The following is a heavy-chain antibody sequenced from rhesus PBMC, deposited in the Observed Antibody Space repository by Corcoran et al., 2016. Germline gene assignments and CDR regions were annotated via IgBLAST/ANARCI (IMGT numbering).Heavy chain of an antibody. CDR3: ARGGYYGSSRDY. CDR1: GGSISSSNW. J-gene: IGHJ4*01. CDR2: ISGSSGST. Sequence: QVHLQESGPGLVKPSETLSLTCAVSGGSISSSNWWNWIRQPPGKGLEWMGYISGSSGSTYYNPSLKSRVTISPGTSRTQFSLRLSSVTAADTAVYYCARGGYYGSSRDYWGQGVLVTVSS. D-gene: IGHD4-29*01. V-gene: IGHV4-65*01.